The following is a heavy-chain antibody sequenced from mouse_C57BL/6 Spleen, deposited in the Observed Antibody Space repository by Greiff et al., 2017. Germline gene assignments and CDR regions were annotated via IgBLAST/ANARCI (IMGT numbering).Heavy chain of an antibody. CDR1: GYTFTSYW. CDR3: AKTAQATFDY. V-gene: IGHV1-64*01. Sequence: QVQLQQPGAELVKPGASVKLSCKASGYTFTSYWMHWVKQRPGPGLEWIGMIHPNSGSTNYNEKFKSKATLTVAKSSSTAYRKLSSLTSEDSAVYYCAKTAQATFDYWGQGTTLTVSS. J-gene: IGHJ2*01. D-gene: IGHD3-2*02. CDR2: IHPNSGST.